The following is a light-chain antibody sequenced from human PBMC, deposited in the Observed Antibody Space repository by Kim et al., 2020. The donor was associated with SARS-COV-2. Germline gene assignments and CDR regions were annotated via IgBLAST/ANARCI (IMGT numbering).Light chain of an antibody. CDR3: QQYSHWSPYT. Sequence: EIVMTQSPASLSVSPGERATLSCRASQSVDSNLAWYQQKPGQAPRLLIYGASTRATDIPARFSGSGSGTEFTLIISSLQSEDFAVYYCQQYSHWSPYTFGQGTKLEIK. CDR1: QSVDSN. CDR2: GAS. V-gene: IGKV3-15*01. J-gene: IGKJ2*01.